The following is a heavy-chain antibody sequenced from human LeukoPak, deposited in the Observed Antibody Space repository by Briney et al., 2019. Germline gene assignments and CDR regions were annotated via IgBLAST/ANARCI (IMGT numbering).Heavy chain of an antibody. J-gene: IGHJ4*02. Sequence: QPGGSLRLSCAASEFTFSNYWMHWVRKAPGTGLVWVSRTNSDGSITSYADSVKGRFTISRDNAKNTLYLQMNSLRAEDTAVYYCARERAAADDSLDYWGQGTLVTVSS. CDR1: EFTFSNYW. V-gene: IGHV3-74*01. D-gene: IGHD6-13*01. CDR2: TNSDGSIT. CDR3: ARERAAADDSLDY.